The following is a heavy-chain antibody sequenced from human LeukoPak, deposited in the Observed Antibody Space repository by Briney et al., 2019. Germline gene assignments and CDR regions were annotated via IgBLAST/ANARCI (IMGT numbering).Heavy chain of an antibody. CDR2: IYTSGST. CDR1: GGSVSDYY. J-gene: IGHJ5*02. V-gene: IGHV4-4*07. CDR3: ARGRGEGRGIAMVRGVRAPSYNWFDP. D-gene: IGHD3-10*01. Sequence: SETLSLTCTVSGGSVSDYYWSWIRQPAGKGLEWIGRIYTSGSTNYNPSLKSRVTISVDTSKNQFSLKLSSVTAADTAVYYCARGRGEGRGIAMVRGVRAPSYNWFDPWGHGTQVTVSS.